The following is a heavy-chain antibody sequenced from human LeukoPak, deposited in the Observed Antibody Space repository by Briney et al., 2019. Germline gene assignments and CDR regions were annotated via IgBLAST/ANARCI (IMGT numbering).Heavy chain of an antibody. CDR1: GGSISSYY. CDR2: IYYSGTT. J-gene: IGHJ4*02. V-gene: IGHV4-59*12. CDR3: AREKYYDSSGYYNYLDY. D-gene: IGHD3-22*01. Sequence: SETLSLTCTVSGGSISSYYWSWIRQPPGKGLEWIGYIYYSGTTNYNPSLKSRVSISVDTSKNQFSLKLSSVTAADTAVYYCAREKYYDSSGYYNYLDYWGQGTLVTVSS.